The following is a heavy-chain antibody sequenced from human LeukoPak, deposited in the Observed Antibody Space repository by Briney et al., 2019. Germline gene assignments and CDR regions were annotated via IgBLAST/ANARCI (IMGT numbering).Heavy chain of an antibody. Sequence: ASVKVSCKASGYTFTSYDINWVRQATGQGLEWMGWMNPNSGNTGYAQKFQGRVTITRNTPISTAYMELSSLRSEDTAVYYCARVCSSTSCYNDAFDIWGQGTMVTVSS. CDR3: ARVCSSTSCYNDAFDI. CDR1: GYTFTSYD. J-gene: IGHJ3*02. CDR2: MNPNSGNT. D-gene: IGHD2-2*02. V-gene: IGHV1-8*03.